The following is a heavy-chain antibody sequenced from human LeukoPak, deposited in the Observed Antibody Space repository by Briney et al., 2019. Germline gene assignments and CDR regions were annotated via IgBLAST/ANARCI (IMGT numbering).Heavy chain of an antibody. CDR2: IYSGGST. D-gene: IGHD2-2*01. J-gene: IGHJ4*02. V-gene: IGHV3-53*01. Sequence: GGSLRLSCAASGFTVSSNYMSWVRQAPGKGLEWVSVIYSGGSTYYADSVKGRFTISRDNSKNTLYLQMNSLRAEDTAVYYCARASSTSTVLPFDYWGQGTLVTVSS. CDR3: ARASSTSTVLPFDY. CDR1: GFTVSSNY.